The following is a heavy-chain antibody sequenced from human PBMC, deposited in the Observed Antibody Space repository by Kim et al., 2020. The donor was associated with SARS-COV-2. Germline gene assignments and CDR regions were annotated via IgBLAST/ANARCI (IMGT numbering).Heavy chain of an antibody. CDR3: AREGRYYDSSGYPEFDL. V-gene: IGHV4-38-2*02. J-gene: IGHJ2*01. Sequence: SETLSLTCTVSGYSISSGYYWGWIRQPPGKGLEWIGSIYHSGSTYYNPSLKSRVTISVDTSKNQFSLKLSSVTAADTAVDYCAREGRYYDSSGYPEFDL. D-gene: IGHD3-22*01. CDR1: GYSISSGYY. CDR2: IYHSGST.